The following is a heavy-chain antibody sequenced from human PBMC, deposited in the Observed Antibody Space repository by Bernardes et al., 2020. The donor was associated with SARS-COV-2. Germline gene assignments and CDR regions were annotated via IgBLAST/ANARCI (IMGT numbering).Heavy chain of an antibody. V-gene: IGHV3-74*01. CDR3: ARNYGGNAAYNC. CDR1: GFTFSNYW. D-gene: IGHD2-15*01. Sequence: GSLRLSCTASGFTFSNYWMHWVRQVPGKGLVWVSRISTDGTTTTYADSVTGRFTISRDNAKNTLYLQMNNLRAEDTAVYYCARNYGGNAAYNCWGQGTLVTVSS. CDR2: ISTDGTTT. J-gene: IGHJ4*02.